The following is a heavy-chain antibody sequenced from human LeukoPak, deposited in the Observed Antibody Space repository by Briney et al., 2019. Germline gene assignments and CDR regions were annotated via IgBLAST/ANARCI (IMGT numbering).Heavy chain of an antibody. CDR2: INPNSGGT. D-gene: IGHD2-21*02. CDR3: ARGDVGYCGADCYSFKDY. Sequence: ASVKVSCKASGYTFTGYYMHWVRQAPGQGLEWMGWINPNSGGTNYAQTFQGRVTMTRDTSITTVDMELRSLRSDDTAVYYCARGDVGYCGADCYSFKDYWGQGTLVTVSS. CDR1: GYTFTGYY. J-gene: IGHJ4*02. V-gene: IGHV1-2*02.